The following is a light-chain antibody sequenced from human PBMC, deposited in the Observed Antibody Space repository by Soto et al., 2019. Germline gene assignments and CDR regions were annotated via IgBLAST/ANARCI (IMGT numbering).Light chain of an antibody. Sequence: QSDLTQPRSVSGSPGQSVTVSCIGTSSDVGDYNSVSWYQQHPGKAPKLMIYDVSKRPSGVPDRFSGSKSGNTASLTISGLQAEDEADYYCCSYVGGYSYVFGIGTK. V-gene: IGLV2-11*01. J-gene: IGLJ1*01. CDR2: DVS. CDR3: CSYVGGYSYV. CDR1: SSDVGDYNS.